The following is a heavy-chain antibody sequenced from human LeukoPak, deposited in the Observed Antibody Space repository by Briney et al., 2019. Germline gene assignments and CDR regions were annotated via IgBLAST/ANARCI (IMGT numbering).Heavy chain of an antibody. CDR3: ARRGSGSGGTYAGMDV. Sequence: PSETLSLTCTVSGDSISSYYWSWLRQPPGKGLEWIAYIRYGGNTNYNPSLKSRVTISVDTSKNQFSLRLTSVSATDTALYYCARRGSGSGGTYAGMDVWGQGTSVTVSS. J-gene: IGHJ6*02. D-gene: IGHD2-15*01. CDR1: GDSISSYY. V-gene: IGHV4-59*08. CDR2: IRYGGNT.